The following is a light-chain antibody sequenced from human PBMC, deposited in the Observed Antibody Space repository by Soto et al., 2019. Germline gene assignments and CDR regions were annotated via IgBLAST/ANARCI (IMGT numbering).Light chain of an antibody. CDR1: SSDVGSYTF. CDR2: DVN. Sequence: QSALTQPPSASGSPGQSVTISCTGTSSDVGSYTFVSWYQQYPGKAPKVLIYDVNKRPSGVPDRFSGSKSGNTASLTVSGLQSDDEADYFCSSYAGNNNVVFGGGTKLTVL. CDR3: SSYAGNNNVV. J-gene: IGLJ2*01. V-gene: IGLV2-8*01.